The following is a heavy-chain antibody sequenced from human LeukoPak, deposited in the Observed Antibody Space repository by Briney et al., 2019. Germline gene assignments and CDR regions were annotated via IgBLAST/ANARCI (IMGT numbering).Heavy chain of an antibody. J-gene: IGHJ3*02. CDR2: INTNTGIP. CDR3: ARDLVSAGFDI. D-gene: IGHD6-6*01. Sequence: ASVQVSCQAFGYTFSSHAMNWVRQAPGQGLELMGWINTNTGIPTYAQGFAGRFVFSLDTSVTTAYLQITSLKAEDTAVYYCARDLVSAGFDIWGQGTMVTVSS. V-gene: IGHV7-4-1*02. CDR1: GYTFSSHA.